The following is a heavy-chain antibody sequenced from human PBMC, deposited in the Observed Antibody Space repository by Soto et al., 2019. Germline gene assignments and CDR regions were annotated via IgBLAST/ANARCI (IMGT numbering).Heavy chain of an antibody. D-gene: IGHD2-15*01. V-gene: IGHV3-66*01. CDR3: ARTCSGGTCSFDY. CDR2: IYSGGST. J-gene: IGHJ4*02. CDR1: GFTVSSNY. Sequence: LRLSCAASGFTVSSNYMSWVRQAPGKGLEWVSVIYSGGSTYYADSVKGRFTISRDNSENTLYLQMNSLRAEDAAVYYCARTCSGGTCSFDYWGQGTLVTVSS.